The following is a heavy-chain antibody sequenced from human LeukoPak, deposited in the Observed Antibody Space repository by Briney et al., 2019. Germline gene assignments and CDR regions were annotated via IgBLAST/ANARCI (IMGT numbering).Heavy chain of an antibody. Sequence: SETLSLTCTVSGGSISSYYWSWIRQPPGKGLEWIGYIYYSGSTNYNPSLKSRVTISVDTSKNQFSLKLSSVTAADTAVYYCARGFNGRRDGVGPEQQLYYFDYWGQGTLVTVSS. CDR2: IYYSGST. J-gene: IGHJ4*02. CDR3: ARGFNGRRDGVGPEQQLYYFDY. CDR1: GGSISSYY. V-gene: IGHV4-59*01. D-gene: IGHD5-24*01.